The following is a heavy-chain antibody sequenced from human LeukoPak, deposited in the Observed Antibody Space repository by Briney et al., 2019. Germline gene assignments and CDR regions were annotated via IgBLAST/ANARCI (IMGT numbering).Heavy chain of an antibody. D-gene: IGHD6-19*01. CDR2: ISGSGGST. CDR3: AKDRRYSTGWARDFDY. Sequence: GGSLRLSCAASGFTFSSYAMSWVRQAPGKGLEWVSAISGSGGSTYYADSVKGRFTISRDNSKNTLYLQMNSLRAEDTAEYYCAKDRRYSTGWARDFDYWGQGTLVTVSS. J-gene: IGHJ4*02. CDR1: GFTFSSYA. V-gene: IGHV3-23*01.